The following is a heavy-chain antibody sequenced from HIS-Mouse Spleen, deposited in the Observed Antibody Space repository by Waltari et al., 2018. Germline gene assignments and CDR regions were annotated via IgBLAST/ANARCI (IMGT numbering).Heavy chain of an antibody. V-gene: IGHV3-30*18. Sequence: QVQLVESGGGVVQPGRSLRLSCAASGFTFSSYGMPGVRGAPGKGLEWVAVISYDGSNKYYADSVKGRFTISRDNSKNTLYLQMNSLRAEDTAVYYCAKEYSSSHNWFDPWGQGTLVTVSS. D-gene: IGHD6-13*01. CDR1: GFTFSSYG. CDR2: ISYDGSNK. CDR3: AKEYSSSHNWFDP. J-gene: IGHJ5*02.